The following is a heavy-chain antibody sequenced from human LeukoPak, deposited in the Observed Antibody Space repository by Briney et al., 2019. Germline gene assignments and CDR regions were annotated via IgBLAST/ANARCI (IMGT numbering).Heavy chain of an antibody. CDR2: INPNSGGT. D-gene: IGHD3-10*01. CDR1: GYTFTGYY. J-gene: IGHJ6*03. Sequence: ASVKVSCKASGYTFTGYYMHWVRQAPGQGLEWMGWINPNSGGTNYAQKFQGRVTMTRDTSISTAYMELSRLRSEDTAVYYCARGPSITMIRGGQWYYYMDVWGKGTTVTISS. V-gene: IGHV1-2*02. CDR3: ARGPSITMIRGGQWYYYMDV.